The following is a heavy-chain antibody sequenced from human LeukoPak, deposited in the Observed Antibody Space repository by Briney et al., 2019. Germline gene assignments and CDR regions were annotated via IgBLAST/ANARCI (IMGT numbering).Heavy chain of an antibody. CDR2: IIPIFGTA. CDR1: GYTFTSYA. Sequence: GASVKVSCKASGYTFTSYAISWVRQAPGQGLEWMGGIIPIFGTANYAQKFQGRVTITADESTSTAYMELSSLRSEDTAVYYCARGPELRYFDWSPRSPTEYYFDYWGQGTLVTASS. D-gene: IGHD3-9*01. J-gene: IGHJ4*02. V-gene: IGHV1-69*13. CDR3: ARGPELRYFDWSPRSPTEYYFDY.